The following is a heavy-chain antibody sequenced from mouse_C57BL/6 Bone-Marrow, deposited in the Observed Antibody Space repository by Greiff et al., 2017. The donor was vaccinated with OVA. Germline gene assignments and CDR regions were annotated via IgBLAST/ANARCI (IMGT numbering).Heavy chain of an antibody. V-gene: IGHV1-50*01. CDR3: ARITTGYFDV. CDR1: GYTFTSYW. CDR2: IDPSDSYT. J-gene: IGHJ1*03. Sequence: QVQLKQPGAELVKPGASVKLSCKASGYTFTSYWMQWVKQRPGQGLEWIGEIDPSDSYTNYNQKFKGKATLTVDTSSSTAYMQLSSLTSEDSAVYYCARITTGYFDVWGTGTTVTVSS. D-gene: IGHD1-1*01.